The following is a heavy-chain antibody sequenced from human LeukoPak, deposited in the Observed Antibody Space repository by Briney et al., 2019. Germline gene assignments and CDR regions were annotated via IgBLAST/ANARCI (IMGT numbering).Heavy chain of an antibody. J-gene: IGHJ3*02. V-gene: IGHV6-1*01. CDR1: GDSVSSNSAA. CDR2: TYYSSKWYN. CDR3: ARGAVAVRNAFDI. D-gene: IGHD6-19*01. Sequence: SQTLSLTCAISGDSVSSNSAAWNWIRQSPSRGLEWLERTYYSSKWYNDYAVSVKSRITINPGTSKNQFTLQLNSVTPEDTAVYYCARGAVAVRNAFDIWGQGTRVTVSS.